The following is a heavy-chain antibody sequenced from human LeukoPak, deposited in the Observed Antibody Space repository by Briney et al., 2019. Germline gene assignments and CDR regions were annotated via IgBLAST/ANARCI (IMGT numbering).Heavy chain of an antibody. CDR2: IYNSGST. D-gene: IGHD4-17*01. CDR1: GDCTTNNY. Sequence: PSETLSLTCTVSGDCTTNNYWRWTRQPPGKGLEWIGYIYNSGSTKYNPPLKSRVTISVDTSKNLFSLKLTSVTAADTAVYYCATCRDEFGDYGFTSWGQGTLVTVSS. J-gene: IGHJ5*02. V-gene: IGHV4-59*01. CDR3: ATCRDEFGDYGFTS.